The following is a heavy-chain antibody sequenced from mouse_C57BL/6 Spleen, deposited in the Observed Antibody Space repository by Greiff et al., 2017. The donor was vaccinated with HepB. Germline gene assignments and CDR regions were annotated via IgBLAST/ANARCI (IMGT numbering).Heavy chain of an antibody. Sequence: DVQLVESGAGLVKPGGSLKLSCAASGFTFSSYAMSWVRQTPEKRLEWVAYISSGGDYIYYADTVKGRFTISRDNARNTLYLQMSSLKSEDTAMYYCTRELGRGGYYFDYWGQGTTLTVSS. CDR2: ISSGGDYI. CDR1: GFTFSSYA. V-gene: IGHV5-9-1*02. D-gene: IGHD4-1*01. J-gene: IGHJ2*01. CDR3: TRELGRGGYYFDY.